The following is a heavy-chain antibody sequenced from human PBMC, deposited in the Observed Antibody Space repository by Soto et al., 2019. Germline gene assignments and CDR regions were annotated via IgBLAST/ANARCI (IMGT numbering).Heavy chain of an antibody. Sequence: QVQLVQSGAEVKKPGASVKVSCKASGYTFTGYYMHWLRQAPGQGLEWMGWINPNTGGTNYAQTFQCRVTLTSDPSINTAYMEVSRLTPDDTAVYSCARRGGPSGDKSGFDPWGQGTLVTFSS. CDR3: ARRGGPSGDKSGFDP. V-gene: IGHV1-2*02. J-gene: IGHJ5*02. CDR1: GYTFTGYY. CDR2: INPNTGGT. D-gene: IGHD3-10*01.